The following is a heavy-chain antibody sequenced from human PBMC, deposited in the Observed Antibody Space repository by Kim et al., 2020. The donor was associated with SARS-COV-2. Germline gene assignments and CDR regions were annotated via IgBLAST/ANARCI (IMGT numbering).Heavy chain of an antibody. V-gene: IGHV3-7*03. J-gene: IGHJ2*01. CDR2: INEDGSAK. CDR3: ARGGL. Sequence: GGSLRLSCEVSGLTFTNYWMSWVRQAPGKGPEWVANINEDGSAKYYVDSVKGRFTISRDNSKNSHYLQMNSLRVEDTAVYYCARGGLWGRGTLVTVSS. CDR1: GLTFTNYW.